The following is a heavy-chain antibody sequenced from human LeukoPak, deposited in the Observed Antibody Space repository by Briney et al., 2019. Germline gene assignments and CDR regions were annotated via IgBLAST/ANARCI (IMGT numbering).Heavy chain of an antibody. CDR2: INSDGSST. Sequence: GGSLRLSCAASGFTFSSYWMHWVRQAPGKRLVWVSRINSDGSSTSYADSVKGRFTISRDNAKNTLYLQMNSLRAEDTAVYYCARGWYYYDSSPFLGVFDYWGQGTLVTVSS. J-gene: IGHJ4*02. V-gene: IGHV3-74*01. CDR3: ARGWYYYDSSPFLGVFDY. D-gene: IGHD3-22*01. CDR1: GFTFSSYW.